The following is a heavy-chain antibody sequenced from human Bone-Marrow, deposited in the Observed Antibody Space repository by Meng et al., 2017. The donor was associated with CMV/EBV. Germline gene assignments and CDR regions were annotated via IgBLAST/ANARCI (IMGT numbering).Heavy chain of an antibody. D-gene: IGHD2-2*01. J-gene: IGHJ6*02. Sequence: GESLKISCAASGFTFSDYYMSWIRQAPGKGLEWVSYISSSGSKKYYAESVKGRFSISRDNDKNSLYLQMNSLRAEDTAVYFCAREACSSTSCYFYAMDVWGQGTTVTVSS. CDR3: AREACSSTSCYFYAMDV. CDR1: GFTFSDYY. CDR2: ISSSGSKK. V-gene: IGHV3-11*01.